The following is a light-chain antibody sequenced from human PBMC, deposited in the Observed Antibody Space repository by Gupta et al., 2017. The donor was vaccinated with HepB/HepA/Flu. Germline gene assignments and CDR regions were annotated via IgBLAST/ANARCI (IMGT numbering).Light chain of an antibody. V-gene: IGKV3-11*01. J-gene: IGKJ4*01. CDR3: QQPIV. CDR2: ETS. Sequence: APRLLIYETSYRATGTPARFRGSGSGTDFTLTISNLEPEDFAVYYCQQPIVFGGGTKVEIK.